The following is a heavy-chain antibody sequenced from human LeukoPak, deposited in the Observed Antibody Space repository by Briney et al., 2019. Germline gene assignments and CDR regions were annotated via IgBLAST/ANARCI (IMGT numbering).Heavy chain of an antibody. CDR1: GFTFSTYS. D-gene: IGHD1-7*01. J-gene: IGHJ4*02. CDR2: ISSTSSTI. Sequence: PGGSLRLSCAASGFTFSTYSMNWVRQAPGKGLEWVSYISSTSSTIYYADSVKGRFTISRDSAKNSPYLQMSSLRDDDTAVYYCTPHRDGNYPFDYWGQGTLVTVST. CDR3: TPHRDGNYPFDY. V-gene: IGHV3-48*02.